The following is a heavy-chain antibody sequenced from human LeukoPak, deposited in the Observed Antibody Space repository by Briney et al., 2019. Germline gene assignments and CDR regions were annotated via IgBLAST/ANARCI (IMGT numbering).Heavy chain of an antibody. CDR1: GGTFSSYA. D-gene: IGHD1-20*01. V-gene: IGHV1-69*04. Sequence: ASVKVSCKASGGTFSSYAIGWVRQAPGQGLEWMGRIISILGIANYAQKFQGRVTITADKSTSTADMELSSLRSEDTAVYYCASGKIIAGTDDYWGQGSLVTVSS. CDR2: IISILGIA. J-gene: IGHJ4*02. CDR3: ASGKIIAGTDDY.